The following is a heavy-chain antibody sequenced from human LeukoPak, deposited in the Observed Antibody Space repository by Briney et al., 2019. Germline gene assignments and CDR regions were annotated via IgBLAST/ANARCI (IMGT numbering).Heavy chain of an antibody. J-gene: IGHJ3*02. CDR1: GFTSSTYD. D-gene: IGHD2-2*01. V-gene: IGHV3-13*04. CDR2: IHTAYET. CDR3: ARGRCSSPSCSFRLYGLDI. Sequence: GRSLRLSCVASGFTSSTYDMHWGRQAAGARVEWVCSIHTAYETYYPAPVKRRFTTSRENAKNLLYLQMNSTGVGDTAVYYCARGRCSSPSCSFRLYGLDIWGQGTMVTVTS.